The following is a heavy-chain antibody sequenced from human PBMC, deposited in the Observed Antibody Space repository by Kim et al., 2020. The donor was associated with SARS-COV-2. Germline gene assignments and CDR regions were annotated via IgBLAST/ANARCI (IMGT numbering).Heavy chain of an antibody. J-gene: IGHJ4*02. Sequence: SVKVSCKASGGTFSSYAISWVRQAPGQGLEWMGGIIPIFGTANYAQKFQGRVTITADESTSTAYMELSSLRSEDTAVYYCARVSGGIAAAGYWGQGTLVTVSS. CDR3: ARVSGGIAAAGY. CDR1: GGTFSSYA. CDR2: IIPIFGTA. V-gene: IGHV1-69*13. D-gene: IGHD6-13*01.